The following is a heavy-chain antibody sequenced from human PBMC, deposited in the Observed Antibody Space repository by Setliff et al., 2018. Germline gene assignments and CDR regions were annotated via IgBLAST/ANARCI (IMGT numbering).Heavy chain of an antibody. CDR1: GFTFSDYY. CDR2: IVSSGSTT. CDR3: ASLFAGDFDY. V-gene: IGHV3-11*04. Sequence: PGGSLRLSCAASGFTFSDYYMSWIRQAPGKGLEWLSYIVSSGSTTYYSDSVKGRFTISRDNAKNSLYLQMNSLRAEDTAVYYCASLFAGDFDYWGQGTLVTVSS. J-gene: IGHJ4*02.